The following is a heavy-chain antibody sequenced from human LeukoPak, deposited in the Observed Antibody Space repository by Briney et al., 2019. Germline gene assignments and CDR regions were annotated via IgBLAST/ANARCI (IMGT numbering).Heavy chain of an antibody. CDR3: ARDWGFQWLDP. V-gene: IGHV4-61*02. Sequence: SETLSLTCTVSGGSINSGSYYWSWIRQPAGKGLEWIGSIYTSGSTNYNPSLERRLTISADTSKNQFSLKVRSVTAADTAVYYCARDWGFQWLDPWGQGTLVTVSS. CDR2: IYTSGST. J-gene: IGHJ5*02. CDR1: GGSINSGSYY. D-gene: IGHD3-16*01.